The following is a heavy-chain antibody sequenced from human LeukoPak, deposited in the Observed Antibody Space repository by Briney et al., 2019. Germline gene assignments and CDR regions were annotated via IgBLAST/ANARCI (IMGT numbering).Heavy chain of an antibody. CDR1: GYSFTNYD. CDR2: MNPKSGDT. CDR3: ARSFPYRPTNRQTNVLLWFGELSTRKYYYYYMDV. J-gene: IGHJ6*03. V-gene: IGHV1-8*03. D-gene: IGHD3-10*01. Sequence: EASVKVSCKASGYSFTNYDINWVRQATGQGLEWMGWMNPKSGDTGYSQKFQGRVFITRDTSINTAYMELSSLRSEDTAVYYCARSFPYRPTNRQTNVLLWFGELSTRKYYYYYMDVWGKGTTVTISS.